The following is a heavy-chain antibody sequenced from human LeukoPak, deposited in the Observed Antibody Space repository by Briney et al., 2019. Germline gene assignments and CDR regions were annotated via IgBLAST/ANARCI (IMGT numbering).Heavy chain of an antibody. CDR2: IIPIFGTA. V-gene: IGHV1-69*13. J-gene: IGHJ6*03. CDR1: GGTFSSYA. Sequence: ASVKVSCKASGGTFSSYAISWVRQAPGQGLEWMGGIIPIFGTANYAQKFQGRVTITADESTSTAYMELSNKARDYYYYYMDVWGKGTRVTVSS. CDR3: V.